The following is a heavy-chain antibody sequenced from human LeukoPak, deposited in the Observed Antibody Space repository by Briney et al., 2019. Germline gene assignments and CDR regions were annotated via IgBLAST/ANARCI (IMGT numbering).Heavy chain of an antibody. CDR3: ARRQLAVAEAVFDY. V-gene: IGHV5-51*01. J-gene: IGHJ4*02. D-gene: IGHD6-19*01. CDR2: IYPGDSDT. Sequence: GESLQISCKGSGYSFTSYWIGWVRPMPGKGLEWMGIIYPGDSDTRYSPSFQGQVTISADKSISTAYLQWSSLKASDTAMYYCARRQLAVAEAVFDYWGQGTLVTVSS. CDR1: GYSFTSYW.